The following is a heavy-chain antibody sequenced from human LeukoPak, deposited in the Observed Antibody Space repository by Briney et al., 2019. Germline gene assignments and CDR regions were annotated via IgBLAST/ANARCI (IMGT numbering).Heavy chain of an antibody. Sequence: GGSLRLSCAASGFTFSSYGMNWVRQAPGKGLEWVSAISDSGSDTYYADSVKGRFTISKDNSKNTLYLQMNSLRAEDTAVYYCAKRVPHTSSSVYFDYWGQGTLVTVSS. CDR3: AKRVPHTSSSVYFDY. CDR1: GFTFSSYG. V-gene: IGHV3-23*01. CDR2: ISDSGSDT. D-gene: IGHD6-6*01. J-gene: IGHJ4*02.